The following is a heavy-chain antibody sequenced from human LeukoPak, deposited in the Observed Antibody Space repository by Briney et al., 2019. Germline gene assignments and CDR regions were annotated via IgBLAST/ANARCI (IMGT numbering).Heavy chain of an antibody. Sequence: GGSLRLSCAASGFTFSSYWMSWVRQAPGKGLEWVANIKQDGSEKYYVDSVKGRFTISRDNAKNSLYLQMNSLRAEDTAVYYCATPHYYDSSGYFAEYFQHWGQGTLVTVSS. V-gene: IGHV3-7*01. D-gene: IGHD3-22*01. CDR3: ATPHYYDSSGYFAEYFQH. CDR2: IKQDGSEK. J-gene: IGHJ1*01. CDR1: GFTFSSYW.